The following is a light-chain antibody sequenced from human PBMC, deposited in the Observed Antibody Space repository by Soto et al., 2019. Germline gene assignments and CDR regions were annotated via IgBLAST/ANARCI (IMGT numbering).Light chain of an antibody. Sequence: QSVLTQPPSVSGAPGQRVTISCTGSSSNIGAGHDVHWYQQLPGTAPKLLMYRNNNRPSGVPDRFSGSKSGTSASLAITGLQAEDEADYYCQSSDSSLRGVFGGGTKLTVL. CDR1: SSNIGAGHD. CDR2: RNN. V-gene: IGLV1-40*01. J-gene: IGLJ2*01. CDR3: QSSDSSLRGV.